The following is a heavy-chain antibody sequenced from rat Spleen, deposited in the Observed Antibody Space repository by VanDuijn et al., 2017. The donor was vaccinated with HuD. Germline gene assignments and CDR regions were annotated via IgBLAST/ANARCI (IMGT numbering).Heavy chain of an antibody. J-gene: IGHJ2*01. CDR3: VRHGYTDYFDY. V-gene: IGHV5-22*01. CDR2: ISYDGSGT. D-gene: IGHD1-9*01. Sequence: EVQLVESGGGLVQPGRSMKLSCAASGFTFSDYYMAWVRQAPKKGLEWVASISYDGSGTYYGDSVQGRFTISRDNAKSSLFLQMNSLRSEDTASYYCVRHGYTDYFDYWGQGVMVTVSS. CDR1: GFTFSDYY.